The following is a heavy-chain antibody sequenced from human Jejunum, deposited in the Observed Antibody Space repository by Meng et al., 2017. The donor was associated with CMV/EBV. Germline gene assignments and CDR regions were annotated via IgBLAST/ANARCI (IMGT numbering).Heavy chain of an antibody. CDR1: GFTFSSYW. CDR3: ARGLTGAATAY. Sequence: CAASGFTFSSYWMSWVRQAPGKGLEWVATNSYDGSSKYYADFVKGRFSISRDNSKNTMFLQMDSLRLDDTAVYYCARGLTGAATAYWGQGTLVTVSS. CDR2: NSYDGSSK. J-gene: IGHJ4*02. V-gene: IGHV3-30-3*01. D-gene: IGHD1-20*01.